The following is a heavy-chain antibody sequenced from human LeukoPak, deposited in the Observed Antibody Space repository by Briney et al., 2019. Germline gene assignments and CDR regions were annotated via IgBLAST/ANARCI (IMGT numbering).Heavy chain of an antibody. CDR3: ARDAQWLVPEGYYFYMDV. J-gene: IGHJ6*03. D-gene: IGHD6-19*01. Sequence: PGGSLRLSCAGSGFTFSRYSMTWFRQAPGKGLERVSSISSSSSYIFYADSVKGRFTISRDNANNSLYLQMSSLRAEDTAVYYCARDAQWLVPEGYYFYMDVWGKGTTVTVSS. V-gene: IGHV3-21*01. CDR1: GFTFSRYS. CDR2: ISSSSSYI.